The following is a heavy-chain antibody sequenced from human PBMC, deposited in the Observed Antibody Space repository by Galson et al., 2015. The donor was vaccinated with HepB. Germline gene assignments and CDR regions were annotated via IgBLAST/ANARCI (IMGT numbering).Heavy chain of an antibody. Sequence: SLRLSCAASGFTFSDYYMSWIRQAPGKGLEWISYISGSGNTIYYAATVKGRFTISRDHAKSSLYPQLSSLRAEDTAVYYCAREWVLGATRGCFDYWGQGTLVTVSS. D-gene: IGHD1-26*01. V-gene: IGHV3-11*01. CDR3: AREWVLGATRGCFDY. CDR1: GFTFSDYY. J-gene: IGHJ4*02. CDR2: ISGSGNTI.